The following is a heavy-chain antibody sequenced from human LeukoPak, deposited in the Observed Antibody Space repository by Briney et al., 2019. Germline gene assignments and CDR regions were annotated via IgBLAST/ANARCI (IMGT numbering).Heavy chain of an antibody. V-gene: IGHV3-7*01. Sequence: PGGSLRLSCAASGFTFSNYWMSWVRQASGKGLEWVANIKPDGSEKYYVDSVKGRFTISRDNAKNSLFLQMNTLRAEDTAFYYCARLGNFDYWGQGTLVTVSS. CDR1: GFTFSNYW. D-gene: IGHD7-27*01. CDR3: ARLGNFDY. J-gene: IGHJ4*02. CDR2: IKPDGSEK.